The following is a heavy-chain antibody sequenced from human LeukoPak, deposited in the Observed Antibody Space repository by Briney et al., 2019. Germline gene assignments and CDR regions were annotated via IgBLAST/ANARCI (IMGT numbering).Heavy chain of an antibody. Sequence: GGSLRLSCAASGFTFSSYAMSWVRQAPGKGLEWVSSISDSGAGAYYADSVKGRFTISRDNSKNMVYLQMNSLRAEDTAVYYCARKGDGYNSIDYWGQGTLVTVS. CDR2: ISDSGAGA. V-gene: IGHV3-23*01. D-gene: IGHD5-24*01. CDR3: ARKGDGYNSIDY. CDR1: GFTFSSYA. J-gene: IGHJ4*02.